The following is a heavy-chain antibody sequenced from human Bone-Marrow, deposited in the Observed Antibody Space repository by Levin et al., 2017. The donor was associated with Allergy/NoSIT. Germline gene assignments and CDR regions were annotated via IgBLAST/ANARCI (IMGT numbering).Heavy chain of an antibody. Sequence: GESLKISCAASGFTFSNFGIHWVRQAPGKGLEWVAVISYDGSNIHYADFVKGRFSISRDNSESTLYLQMNSVRPEDTGVYYCTKLAGSWQDHDAFDLWGQGTMVIVSS. V-gene: IGHV3-30*18. CDR1: GFTFSNFG. CDR3: TKLAGSWQDHDAFDL. D-gene: IGHD6-13*01. CDR2: ISYDGSNI. J-gene: IGHJ3*01.